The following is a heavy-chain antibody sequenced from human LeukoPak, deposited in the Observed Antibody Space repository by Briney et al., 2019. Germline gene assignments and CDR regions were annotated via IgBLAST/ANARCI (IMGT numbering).Heavy chain of an antibody. V-gene: IGHV3-74*03. CDR1: GFTFSSYW. D-gene: IGHD2-2*01. Sequence: GGSLRLSCAASGFTFSSYWMHWVRQAPGKGLVWVSRINSDGSTTYADSVKGRFTISRDNAKNTLYLQMDSLRGEDTAVYYCARVPHGVGYFDSWGQGTLVTVSS. CDR2: INSDGST. CDR3: ARVPHGVGYFDS. J-gene: IGHJ4*02.